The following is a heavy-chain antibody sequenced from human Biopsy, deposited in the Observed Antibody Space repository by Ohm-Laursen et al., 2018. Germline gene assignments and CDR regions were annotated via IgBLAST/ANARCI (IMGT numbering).Heavy chain of an antibody. CDR1: GDSVSSNTNY. J-gene: IGHJ5*02. V-gene: IGHV4-39*01. Sequence: SDTLSLTCTVSGDSVSSNTNYWAWIRQPPGKGLEWIGSIFYSGIIYYNPSLKSRVSISVDTSKNQFSLNLNSVTAADTAVYYCARHPTGFWFDPWGQGTLVIVSS. CDR2: IFYSGII. CDR3: ARHPTGFWFDP.